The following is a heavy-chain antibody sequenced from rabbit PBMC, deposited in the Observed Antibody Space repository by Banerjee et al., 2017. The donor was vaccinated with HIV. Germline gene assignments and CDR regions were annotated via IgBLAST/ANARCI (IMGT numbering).Heavy chain of an antibody. CDR2: IDPISGTT. D-gene: IGHD6-1*01. CDR3: AREPYYSYAYPNDATGRYGMDL. CDR1: GFDFSPYY. J-gene: IGHJ6*01. V-gene: IGHV1S7*01. Sequence: HLKESGGGLVQPGGSLKLSCKASGFDFSPYYMGWVRQAPGKGLEWIGYIDPISGTTSYASWVNGRFIISTDNAQNTVYLQLNSLTAADTATYFCAREPYYSYAYPNDATGRYGMDLWGQGTLVTVS.